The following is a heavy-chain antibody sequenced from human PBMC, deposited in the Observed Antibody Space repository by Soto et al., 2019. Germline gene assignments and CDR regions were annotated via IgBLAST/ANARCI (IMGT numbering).Heavy chain of an antibody. CDR2: IYDSGNT. V-gene: IGHV4-30-2*01. CDR3: ARGQGAAAGHSNFDY. J-gene: IGHJ4*02. Sequence: QLQLQESGSGLVKPSQTLSLTCAVSGGSISGTTYSWSWIRQPPGKGLEWIGYIYDSGNTYYNPSLKIQFYISVDRSKKQFSLKLSSVTAADTAVYYCARGQGAAAGHSNFDYWGQGALVTVSS. CDR1: GGSISGTTYS. D-gene: IGHD6-13*01.